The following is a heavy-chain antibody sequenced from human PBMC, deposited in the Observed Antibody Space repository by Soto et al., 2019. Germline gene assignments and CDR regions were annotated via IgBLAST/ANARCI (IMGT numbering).Heavy chain of an antibody. CDR3: TTDWSLLIWFGQTSTGRY. J-gene: IGHJ4*02. CDR2: IKTRSDGGTT. D-gene: IGHD3-10*01. V-gene: IGHV3-15*01. CDR1: SFTFSKAW. Sequence: GSLRLSCAGSSFTFSKAWMSWFRQSPGKVLEWVGRIKTRSDGGTTDYAAPVKGRFSISRDDSKNTMYLQMKSLKTEDTAVYYCTTDWSLLIWFGQTSTGRYLGQGTWVNVSS.